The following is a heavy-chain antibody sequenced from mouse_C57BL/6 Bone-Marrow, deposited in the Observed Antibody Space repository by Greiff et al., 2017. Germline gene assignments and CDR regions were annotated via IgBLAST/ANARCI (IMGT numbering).Heavy chain of an antibody. V-gene: IGHV3-1*01. CDR2: ISYSGST. Sequence: VMLVESGPGMVKPSQSLSLTCTVTGYSITSGYDWHWIRHFPGNKLEWMGYISYSGSTNYNPSLKSRISITHDTSKNHFFLKLNSVTTEDTATYYCARETYYSNYYAMDYWAQGTSVTVSS. CDR3: ARETYYSNYYAMDY. J-gene: IGHJ4*01. D-gene: IGHD2-5*01. CDR1: GYSITSGYD.